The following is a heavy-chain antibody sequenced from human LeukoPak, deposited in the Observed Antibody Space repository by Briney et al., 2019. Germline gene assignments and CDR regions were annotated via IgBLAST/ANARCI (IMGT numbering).Heavy chain of an antibody. Sequence: GGSLRLSCAASGFTFSSYGMHWVRQAPGKGLEWVAVIWYDGSNKNYADSVKGRFTISRDNAKNSLYLQMNSLRAEDTAVYYCARDSDSSGYYYESHFDYWGQGTLVTVSS. D-gene: IGHD3-22*01. CDR3: ARDSDSSGYYYESHFDY. V-gene: IGHV3-33*01. J-gene: IGHJ4*02. CDR2: IWYDGSNK. CDR1: GFTFSSYG.